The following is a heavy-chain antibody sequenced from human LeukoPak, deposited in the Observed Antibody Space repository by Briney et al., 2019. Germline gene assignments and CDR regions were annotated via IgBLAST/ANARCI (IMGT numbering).Heavy chain of an antibody. CDR3: ARRPRYCSSTSCYTFDY. CDR2: ISAYNGNT. V-gene: IGHV1-18*01. J-gene: IGHJ4*02. CDR1: GYTFTSYG. Sequence: ASVKVSCKASGYTFTSYGISWVRQAPGQGLEWMGWISAYNGNTNYAQKLQGRVTMTTDTSTSTAYMELSSLRSEDTAVYYCARRPRYCSSTSCYTFDYWGQGTLVTVSS. D-gene: IGHD2-2*02.